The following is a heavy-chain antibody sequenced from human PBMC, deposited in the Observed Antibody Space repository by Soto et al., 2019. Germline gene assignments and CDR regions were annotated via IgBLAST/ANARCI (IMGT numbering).Heavy chain of an antibody. J-gene: IGHJ4*02. CDR2: IHYSGST. CDR3: ARHNGGLRPNFDY. V-gene: IGHV4-39*01. CDR1: GGSISSSSYY. D-gene: IGHD3-3*01. Sequence: QLQLQESGPGLVKPSETLSLTCTVSGGSISSSSYYWGWIRQPPGQGLEYIGTIHYSGSTYYNPSLKSRVTITVDTSKNQFSLKLSSVTAADTAVYYCARHNGGLRPNFDYWGQGTLVTVSS.